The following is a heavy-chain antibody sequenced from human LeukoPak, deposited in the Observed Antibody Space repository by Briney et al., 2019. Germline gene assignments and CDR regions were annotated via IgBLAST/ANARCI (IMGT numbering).Heavy chain of an antibody. CDR1: GGSFSGYY. Sequence: SETLSLTCAVYGGSFSGYYWSWIRQPPGKGLEWIGEINHSGSTNYNPSLKSRVTISVDTSKNQFSLKLSSVTAADTAVYYCARLNEPVGGNSGFDYWGQGTLVTVSS. V-gene: IGHV4-34*01. CDR2: INHSGST. J-gene: IGHJ4*02. D-gene: IGHD4-23*01. CDR3: ARLNEPVGGNSGFDY.